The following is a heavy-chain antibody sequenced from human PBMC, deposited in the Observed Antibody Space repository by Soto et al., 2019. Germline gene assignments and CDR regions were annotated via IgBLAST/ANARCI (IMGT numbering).Heavy chain of an antibody. J-gene: IGHJ3*02. Sequence: GGSLRLSCAASEFSFSSHTMHWVRQAPGKGLEWVSSITNSGSYIYYADSVKGRFTISRDNAKNSLYLQMNSLRAEDTAVYYCTQEMGWGSFDIWGQGTMVTVSS. V-gene: IGHV3-21*01. CDR3: TQEMGWGSFDI. D-gene: IGHD3-16*01. CDR1: EFSFSSHT. CDR2: ITNSGSYI.